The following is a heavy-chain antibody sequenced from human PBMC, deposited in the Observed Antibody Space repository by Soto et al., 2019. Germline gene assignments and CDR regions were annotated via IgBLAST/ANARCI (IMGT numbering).Heavy chain of an antibody. J-gene: IGHJ4*02. V-gene: IGHV1-8*01. D-gene: IGHD3-22*01. Sequence: QVQLVQSGAEVKKPGASVKVSCKASGYTFTSYDINWVRQATGQGLEWMGWMNPNSGNTGYAQKFQGRVTMTRNTAISTAYMELSSLRSEDTAVYYCARGYHYNRSGYYYEEEYWGQGTLVAVSS. CDR1: GYTFTSYD. CDR3: ARGYHYNRSGYYYEEEY. CDR2: MNPNSGNT.